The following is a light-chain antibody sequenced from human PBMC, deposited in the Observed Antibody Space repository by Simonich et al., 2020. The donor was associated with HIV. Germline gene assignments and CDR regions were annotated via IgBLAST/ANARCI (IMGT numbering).Light chain of an antibody. CDR2: ELS. CDR3: SSYTNINTLV. Sequence: QSALTQPPSVSGSPGQSLTISCTGTSSDIGNYNRVSWYQQPPGTAPKLIIYELSHRPSGVPDRFSGSKSGNTASLTISGLQAEDEADYYCSSYTNINTLVFGGGTKLTVV. V-gene: IGLV2-18*02. J-gene: IGLJ3*02. CDR1: SSDIGNYNR.